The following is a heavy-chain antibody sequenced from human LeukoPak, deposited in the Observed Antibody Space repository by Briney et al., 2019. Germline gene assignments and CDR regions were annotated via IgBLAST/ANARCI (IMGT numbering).Heavy chain of an antibody. Sequence: GGSLRLSCAASGFTFSSYAMSWVRQAPGKGLEWVSAISGSGGSTYYADSVKGRFTISRDNSKTTLYLQMNSLRAEDTAVYYCGKAAGGFCTIGFGFPFDYWGRGPRVTVSS. CDR2: ISGSGGST. CDR3: GKAAGGFCTIGFGFPFDY. CDR1: GFTFSSYA. V-gene: IGHV3-23*01. D-gene: IGHD2-8*01. J-gene: IGHJ4*02.